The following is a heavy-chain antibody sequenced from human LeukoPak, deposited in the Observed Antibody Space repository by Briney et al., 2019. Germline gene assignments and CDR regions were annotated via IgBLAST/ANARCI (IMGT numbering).Heavy chain of an antibody. CDR3: AKDQLIGSTFGYYFDY. D-gene: IGHD6-13*01. V-gene: IGHV3-23*01. J-gene: IGHJ4*02. Sequence: GSLRLSCAASGFTFSSYAMSWVRQAPGKGLEWVSAISGSGGSTYYADSVKGRFTISRDNSKNTLYLQMNSLRAEDTAVYYCAKDQLIGSTFGYYFDYWGQGTLVTVSS. CDR1: GFTFSSYA. CDR2: ISGSGGST.